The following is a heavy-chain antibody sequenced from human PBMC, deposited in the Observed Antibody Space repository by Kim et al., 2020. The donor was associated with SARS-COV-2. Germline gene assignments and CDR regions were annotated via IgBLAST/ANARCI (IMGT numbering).Heavy chain of an antibody. Sequence: SETLSLTCTVSGGSISSYYWSWIRQPPGKGLEWIGYIYYSGSTNYNPSLKSRVTISVDTSKNQFSLKLSSVTAADTAVYYCARAKAAMVTRFNWFDPWG. CDR2: IYYSGST. CDR3: ARAKAAMVTRFNWFDP. V-gene: IGHV4-59*01. D-gene: IGHD5-18*01. J-gene: IGHJ5*02. CDR1: GGSISSYY.